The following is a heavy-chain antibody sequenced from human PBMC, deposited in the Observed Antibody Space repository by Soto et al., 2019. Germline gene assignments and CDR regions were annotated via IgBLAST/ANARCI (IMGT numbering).Heavy chain of an antibody. CDR3: ARQGDISAFYGSGSYSIFDY. CDR1: GYSFTSYW. Sequence: GESLKISCKGSGYSFTSYWIGWVRQMPGKGLEWMGIIYPGDSDTRYSPSFQGQVTISADKSISTAYLQWSSLKASDTAMYYCARQGDISAFYGSGSYSIFDYWGQGTLVTVSS. J-gene: IGHJ4*02. CDR2: IYPGDSDT. V-gene: IGHV5-51*01. D-gene: IGHD3-10*01.